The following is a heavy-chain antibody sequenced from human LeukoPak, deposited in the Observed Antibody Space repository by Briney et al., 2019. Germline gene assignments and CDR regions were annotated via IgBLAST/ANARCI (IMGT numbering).Heavy chain of an antibody. V-gene: IGHV3-11*04. J-gene: IGHJ2*01. CDR2: IDKTGGRM. Sequence: GGSLRLSCTASEITFSDYYFSWLRQAPGKGLEWLSYIDKTGGRMDYADSLRGRFTISRDNAKKSLYLQMNNLRVEDTALYYCARDLGRYFDLWGRGTLVTVSS. CDR3: ARDLGRYFDL. CDR1: EITFSDYY.